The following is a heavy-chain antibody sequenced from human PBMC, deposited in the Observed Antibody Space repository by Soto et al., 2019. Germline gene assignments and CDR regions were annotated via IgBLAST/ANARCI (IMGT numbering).Heavy chain of an antibody. J-gene: IGHJ3*02. CDR1: GYTFTSYD. CDR2: MNPNSDNT. D-gene: IGHD1-7*01. Sequence: QVQLVQSGAEVKKPGASVKVSCKASGYTFTSYDINWVRQATGQGLEWMGWMNPNSDNTGYAQKFQGRVNMTRNTSISTAYMELSSLRSEDTAVYYCARVISDSTTSRAFDIWGQGTLVTVSS. V-gene: IGHV1-8*01. CDR3: ARVISDSTTSRAFDI.